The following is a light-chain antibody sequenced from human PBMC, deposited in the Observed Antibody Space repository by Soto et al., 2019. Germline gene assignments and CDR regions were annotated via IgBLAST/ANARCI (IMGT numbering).Light chain of an antibody. CDR1: QSISSW. J-gene: IGKJ1*01. CDR2: DVS. V-gene: IGKV1-5*01. Sequence: DIQMTQSPSTLSASVGDRVTITCRASQSISSWLAWYQQKPGKAPKLLIYDVSSLEGGVPSRFSGSGSGTEFTLTISSLQPDDFATYYCQQYNSYPVTCGQGTKVDIK. CDR3: QQYNSYPVT.